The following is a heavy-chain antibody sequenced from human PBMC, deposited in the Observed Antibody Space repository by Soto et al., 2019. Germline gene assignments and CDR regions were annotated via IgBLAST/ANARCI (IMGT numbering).Heavy chain of an antibody. Sequence: QLQLQESGSGLVKPSQTLSLTCAVSGGSISRGGYSGSWIRQPPGKGRGGIGYIYHSGSTYYNPSLKSRVTISVDRSKNQFSLKLSSVTAADTAVYYCARDNYDFWSGSPLVVDYWGQGTLVTVSS. CDR2: IYHSGST. CDR1: GGSISRGGYS. J-gene: IGHJ4*02. V-gene: IGHV4-30-2*01. D-gene: IGHD3-3*01. CDR3: ARDNYDFWSGSPLVVDY.